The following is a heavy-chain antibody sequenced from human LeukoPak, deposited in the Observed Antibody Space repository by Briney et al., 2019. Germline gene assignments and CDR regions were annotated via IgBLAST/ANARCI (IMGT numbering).Heavy chain of an antibody. J-gene: IGHJ3*02. CDR3: ARETSMRAFDI. CDR2: ISYDGSNK. V-gene: IGHV3-30-3*01. CDR1: GFTFSSYA. Sequence: GGSLRLSCAASGFTFSSYAMHWVRQAPGKGLEWVAVISYDGSNKYYADSVKGRFTISRDNSKNTLYPQMNSLRAEDTAVYYCARETSMRAFDIWGQGTMVTVSS.